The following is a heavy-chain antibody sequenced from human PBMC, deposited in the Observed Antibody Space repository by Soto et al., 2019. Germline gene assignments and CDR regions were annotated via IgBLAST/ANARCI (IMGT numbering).Heavy chain of an antibody. CDR3: ATNTAMVSLNNWFDP. V-gene: IGHV3-74*01. D-gene: IGHD5-18*01. Sequence: EVQLVESGGGLVQPGGSLRLSCAASGFTFSSYWMHWVRQAPGKGLVWVSRINSDGSSTSYADSVKGRFTISRDNAKNKLYLQMNSLRAEDTAVYYCATNTAMVSLNNWFDPWGQGTLVTVSS. CDR2: INSDGSST. CDR1: GFTFSSYW. J-gene: IGHJ5*02.